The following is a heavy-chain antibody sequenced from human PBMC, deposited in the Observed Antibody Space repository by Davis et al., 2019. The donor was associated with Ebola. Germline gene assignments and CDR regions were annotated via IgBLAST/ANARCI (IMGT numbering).Heavy chain of an antibody. D-gene: IGHD3-22*01. CDR1: GHPLSELS. CDR2: FDPEDGEI. CDR3: ATEAEYYDNSGYFH. Sequence: ASVKVSCKVSGHPLSELSMHWVRQAPGKGLEWMGGFDPEDGEIMYAQKFQGRVTMTEDISTDTAYMELSGLRSEDTAVYYCATEAEYYDNSGYFHWGQGTLVTVSS. J-gene: IGHJ4*02. V-gene: IGHV1-24*01.